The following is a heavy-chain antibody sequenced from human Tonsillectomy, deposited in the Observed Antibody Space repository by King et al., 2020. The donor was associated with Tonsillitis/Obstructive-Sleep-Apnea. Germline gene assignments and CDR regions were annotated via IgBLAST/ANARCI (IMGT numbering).Heavy chain of an antibody. CDR1: GYTFISYA. CDR2: INTNTGNP. CDR3: ARDIAYDIWSRSYYMDV. V-gene: IGHV7-4-1*02. Sequence: VQLVESGSGLKKPGASVKVSCKASGYTFISYAMNWVRQAPGQGLEWMGWINTNTGNPTYAQGFTGRFVFSLDTSVSTAYLQISSLKAEDTAVYYCARDIAYDIWSRSYYMDVWGKGTTVTVSS. D-gene: IGHD3-3*01. J-gene: IGHJ6*03.